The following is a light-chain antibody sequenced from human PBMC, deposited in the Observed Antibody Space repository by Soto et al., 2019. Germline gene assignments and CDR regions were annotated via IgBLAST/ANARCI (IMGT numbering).Light chain of an antibody. CDR1: QILSINS. Sequence: EIVLTQSPAILSLSPGERATLSCRASQILSINSLAWYQQKRGQTPRLLVYGASTRHTGIPDRFSGSGSGTDFALTISRLEPEDFGMYYCQQYDGSPLTFGPGTRVDIK. CDR3: QQYDGSPLT. J-gene: IGKJ3*01. V-gene: IGKV3-20*01. CDR2: GAS.